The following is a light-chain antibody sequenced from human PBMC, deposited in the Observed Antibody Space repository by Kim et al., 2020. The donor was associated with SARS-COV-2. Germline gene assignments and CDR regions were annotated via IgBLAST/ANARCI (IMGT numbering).Light chain of an antibody. J-gene: IGLJ3*02. Sequence: GDWAPSSCNGVSSTIVAGDHVHWYHQPPGTARKRPLFGNTNRPPGVPDRFSGSKSGSSASLAVPAVQREDEADYYCQSYDNTRGGMCGGGTQLTVL. V-gene: IGLV1-40*01. CDR1: SSTIVAGDH. CDR2: GNT. CDR3: QSYDNTRGGM.